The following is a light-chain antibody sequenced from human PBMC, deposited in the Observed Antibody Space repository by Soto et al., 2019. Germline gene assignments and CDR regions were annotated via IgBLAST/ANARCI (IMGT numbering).Light chain of an antibody. CDR1: TSDVGAYNF. J-gene: IGLJ1*01. CDR3: TSHTRGGSLV. Sequence: QSALTQPASVSGSPGQSITISFTGTTSDVGAYNFVSWYQQHPGKARKLMIYDVSNRPSGVSNRISGPKSGNTASLTISGLQAEDEADYYCTSHTRGGSLVFGTGTKVTAL. V-gene: IGLV2-14*03. CDR2: DVS.